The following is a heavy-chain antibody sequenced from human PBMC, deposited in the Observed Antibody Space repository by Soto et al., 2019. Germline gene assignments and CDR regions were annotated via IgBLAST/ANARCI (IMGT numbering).Heavy chain of an antibody. CDR1: GYTFTIYG. J-gene: IGHJ4*02. CDR3: ARSPSRPHSSGWFDDY. CDR2: ISAYNGNT. Sequence: ASVEVSCKASGYTFTIYGISWVRQAPGQGLEWMGWISAYNGNTNYAQKLQGRVTMTTDTSTSTAYMELRSLRSDDTAVYYCARSPSRPHSSGWFDDYWGQGTLVTVSS. D-gene: IGHD6-19*01. V-gene: IGHV1-18*01.